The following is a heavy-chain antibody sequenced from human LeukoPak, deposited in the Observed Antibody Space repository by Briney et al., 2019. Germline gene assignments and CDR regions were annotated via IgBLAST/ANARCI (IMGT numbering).Heavy chain of an antibody. CDR2: ISYDGSNK. CDR3: ARDGIDAFDI. Sequence: GGSLRLSCAASGFTFSSYAMHWVRQAPGKGLEWVAVISYDGSNKYYADSVKGRFTISRDNSKNTLYLQMNSLRAEDTAVYYCARDGIDAFDIWGQGTMVTVSS. D-gene: IGHD2-21*01. V-gene: IGHV3-30-3*01. J-gene: IGHJ3*02. CDR1: GFTFSSYA.